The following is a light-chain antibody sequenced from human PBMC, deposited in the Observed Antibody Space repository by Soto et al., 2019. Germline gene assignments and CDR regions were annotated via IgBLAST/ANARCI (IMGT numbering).Light chain of an antibody. CDR3: QQYNNWPPWT. J-gene: IGKJ1*01. CDR2: GAT. Sequence: EIVMTQYPATLSVSPGERTTLSCRASQSVNSNLAWYQQKPGQAPRLFIYGATIRATGIPARFSGSGSGTEFTLTISSLQSEDFAVYYCQQYNNWPPWTFGQGTKVAIK. V-gene: IGKV3-15*01. CDR1: QSVNSN.